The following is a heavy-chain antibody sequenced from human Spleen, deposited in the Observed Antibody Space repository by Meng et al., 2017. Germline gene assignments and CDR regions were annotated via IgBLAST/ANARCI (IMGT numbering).Heavy chain of an antibody. V-gene: IGHV1-69*02. CDR1: GGIFSNYS. Sequence: QVQLWQSGAEVRTPGSSVKVSCRASGGIFSNYSLNWVRQAPGQGLEWLGRIIPMFDITHYAPKFQGRVTITADKSTSTAYLELSSLTSEDMAVFYCARAASRVLWYFDLWGRGTLVTVSS. CDR2: IIPMFDIT. CDR3: ARAASRVLWYFDL. J-gene: IGHJ2*01. D-gene: IGHD3-10*01.